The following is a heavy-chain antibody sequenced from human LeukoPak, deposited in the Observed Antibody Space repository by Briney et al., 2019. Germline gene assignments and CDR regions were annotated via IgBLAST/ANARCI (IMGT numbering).Heavy chain of an antibody. Sequence: GGSLRLSCAASGFTFSSYAMSWVRQAPGKGLEWVSAISGSGSSTYYADSVKGRFTISRDNSKNTLYLQMNSLRAEDTAVYYCAKGGSGWYGLWLDYWGQGTLVTVSS. CDR2: ISGSGSST. CDR1: GFTFSSYA. CDR3: AKGGSGWYGLWLDY. J-gene: IGHJ4*02. D-gene: IGHD6-19*01. V-gene: IGHV3-23*01.